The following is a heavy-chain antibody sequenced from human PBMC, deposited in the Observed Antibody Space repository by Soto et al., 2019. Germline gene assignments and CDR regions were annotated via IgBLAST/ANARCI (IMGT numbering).Heavy chain of an antibody. D-gene: IGHD2-21*02. V-gene: IGHV4-59*01. CDR2: IYHSGTT. Sequence: LSLTCTVSCGSISNYYWTWIRQPPGKGLEWIGYIYHSGTTHYSPSLKSRVTISLDTSKNQFSLKLTSVTAADTAVYYCARASMTAIAMDVWGQGTTVTVSS. J-gene: IGHJ6*02. CDR1: CGSISNYY. CDR3: ARASMTAIAMDV.